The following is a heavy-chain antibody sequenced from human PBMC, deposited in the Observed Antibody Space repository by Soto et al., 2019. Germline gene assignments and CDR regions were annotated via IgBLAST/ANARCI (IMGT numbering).Heavy chain of an antibody. D-gene: IGHD2-8*01. Sequence: GGSLRLSCAASGFTVGSHAMSWVRQAPGKGLEWVSSISGSGDGTYYGDSVKGRFTISRDSSSGTLYLQMDNLRGEDTAVYFCTRSRRSILMVYGFGGMDVWGQGTTVTVSS. J-gene: IGHJ6*02. V-gene: IGHV3-23*01. CDR2: ISGSGDGT. CDR1: GFTVGSHA. CDR3: TRSRRSILMVYGFGGMDV.